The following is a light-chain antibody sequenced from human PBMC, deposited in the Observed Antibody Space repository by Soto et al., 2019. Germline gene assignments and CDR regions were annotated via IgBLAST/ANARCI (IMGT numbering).Light chain of an antibody. CDR1: QDISNY. CDR3: QQYDNLRYT. Sequence: DIQMTQSPSSLSASVGDRVTITCQASQDISNYLNWYQQKPVKAPKLLIYDASNLATGVPSRFSGSGSGTDFTFTISSLQPEDFATYYCQQYDNLRYTFGHGTKVEIK. J-gene: IGKJ2*01. V-gene: IGKV1-33*01. CDR2: DAS.